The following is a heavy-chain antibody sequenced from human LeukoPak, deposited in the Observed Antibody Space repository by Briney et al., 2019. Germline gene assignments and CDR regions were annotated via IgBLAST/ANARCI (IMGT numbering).Heavy chain of an antibody. Sequence: PGGSLRLSCAASGFTFSNAWVSWVRQAPGKGLEWVGRIKSKTDGGTTDYAAPVKGRFTISRDDSKNTLYPQMNSLKTEDTAVYYCTTDRIGYCSSTSCYVDYWGQGTLVTVSS. CDR1: GFTFSNAW. CDR3: TTDRIGYCSSTSCYVDY. V-gene: IGHV3-15*01. CDR2: IKSKTDGGTT. J-gene: IGHJ4*02. D-gene: IGHD2-2*01.